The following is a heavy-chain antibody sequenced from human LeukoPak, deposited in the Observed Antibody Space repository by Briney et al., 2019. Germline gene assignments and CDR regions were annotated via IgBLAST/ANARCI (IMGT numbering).Heavy chain of an antibody. J-gene: IGHJ4*02. CDR3: LTSTRSHRFDY. D-gene: IGHD2-15*01. CDR2: IKQDGSDK. V-gene: IGHV3-7*01. Sequence: GDSLRLSCAASGFTFSSYWMCWVRQAPGKGLEWVAIIKQDGSDKYYVDSVEGRFIISRDNAKNSLYLQMNSLRAEDTAVYYCLTSTRSHRFDYWGQGTLVTVSS. CDR1: GFTFSSYW.